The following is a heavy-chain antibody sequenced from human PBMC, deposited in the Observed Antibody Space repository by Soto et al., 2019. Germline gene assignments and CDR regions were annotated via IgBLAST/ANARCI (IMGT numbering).Heavy chain of an antibody. D-gene: IGHD5-12*01. CDR2: IYYIGST. Sequence: SETLSLTCTVSGGSISSGGYYWNWIRQHPGKGLEWIGYIYYIGSTYYNPSLKSRVTISLDTSKNQFSLKLSSVTAADTAVYYCVRVRSIGSTCNGYDGFDYWGQGTLVTVSS. V-gene: IGHV4-31*03. CDR1: GGSISSGGYY. J-gene: IGHJ4*02. CDR3: VRVRSIGSTCNGYDGFDY.